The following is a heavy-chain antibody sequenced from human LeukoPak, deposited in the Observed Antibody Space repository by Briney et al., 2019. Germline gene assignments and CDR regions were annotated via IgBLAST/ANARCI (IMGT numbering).Heavy chain of an antibody. CDR2: ISSSGRYI. CDR1: GFTLSSYT. D-gene: IGHD2-15*01. Sequence: GGSLRLSCAASGFTLSSYTMNWVRQAPGKGLEWVSYISSSGRYIYYADSVKGRFTISRDNAKNSLYLQMNSLRAEDTAVYYCARGHPWNRVAATLGSRYSMDVWGKGTTVTISS. J-gene: IGHJ6*03. CDR3: ARGHPWNRVAATLGSRYSMDV. V-gene: IGHV3-21*04.